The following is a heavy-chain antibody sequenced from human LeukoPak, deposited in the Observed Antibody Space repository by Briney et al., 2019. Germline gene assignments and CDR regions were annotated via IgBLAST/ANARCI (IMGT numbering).Heavy chain of an antibody. CDR2: IRHDGSYQ. CDR3: AKNRDSSDYPRDFDF. Sequence: GGSLRLSCAAFGFTFSSYGMHWVRQTPGKGLEWVAFIRHDGSYQQYADSVKGRFTVSRDNPKDMVYLQMNSLRTEDTAVYYCAKNRDSSDYPRDFDFWGQGTLVTVSS. J-gene: IGHJ4*02. V-gene: IGHV3-30*02. D-gene: IGHD3-22*01. CDR1: GFTFSSYG.